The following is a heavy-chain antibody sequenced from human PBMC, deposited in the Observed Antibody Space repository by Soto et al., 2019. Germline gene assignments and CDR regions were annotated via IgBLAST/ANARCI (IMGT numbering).Heavy chain of an antibody. CDR2: INHSGST. V-gene: IGHV4-34*01. CDR1: GGSFSGYY. CDR3: ARVTPVVYAIQAGKNTNWFEP. Sequence: PSETLSLTCAVYGGSFSGYYWSWIRQPPGKGLEWIGEINHSGSTNYNPSLKSRATISVDTSKNQFSLKLSSVTAADTAVYYCARVTPVVYAIQAGKNTNWFEPWGQGTLVTVSS. J-gene: IGHJ5*02. D-gene: IGHD2-8*02.